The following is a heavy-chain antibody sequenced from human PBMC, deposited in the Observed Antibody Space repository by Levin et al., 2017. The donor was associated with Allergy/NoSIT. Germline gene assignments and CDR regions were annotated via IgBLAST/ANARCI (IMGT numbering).Heavy chain of an antibody. D-gene: IGHD6-13*01. V-gene: IGHV5-51*01. CDR1: GSTFTSYW. J-gene: IGHJ4*02. CDR2: IYPTDSDT. Sequence: KAGGSLRLSCKASGSTFTSYWIGWVRQMPGKGLEWMGIIYPTDSDTKYSPSFQGQVTISADKSISTAYLQWRSLKASDTAMYYCARALTGYYSSWYLEFWGQGTLVTVSS. CDR3: ARALTGYYSSWYLEF.